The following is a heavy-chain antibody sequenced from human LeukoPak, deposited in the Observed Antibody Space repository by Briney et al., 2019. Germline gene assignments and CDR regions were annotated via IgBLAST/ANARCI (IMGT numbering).Heavy chain of an antibody. J-gene: IGHJ5*02. CDR3: ARDDYGDYDDWFDP. D-gene: IGHD4-17*01. V-gene: IGHV3-21*01. CDR1: GVTFSSYS. CDR2: ISSSSSYI. Sequence: PGGSLRLSCAASGVTFSSYSMNWVRQAPGKGLGWVSSISSSSSYIYYADSVKGRFTISRDNAKNSLYLQMNSLRAEDTAVYYCARDDYGDYDDWFDPWGQGTLVTVSS.